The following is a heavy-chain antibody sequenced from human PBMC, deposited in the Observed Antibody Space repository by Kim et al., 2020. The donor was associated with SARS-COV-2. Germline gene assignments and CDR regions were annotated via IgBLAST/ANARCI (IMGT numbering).Heavy chain of an antibody. CDR2: SSSNSSTI. D-gene: IGHD6-13*01. V-gene: IGHV3-48*02. Sequence: GGSLRLSCAASGYTFSSYSMNWVSQAPGEGREWGSYSSSNSSTIYYAASVKGRFTISRDNAKNSLYLQLNSLSDEDTAVYYCAREHAAGTERAFDIWGQGTTVTVSS. J-gene: IGHJ3*02. CDR3: AREHAAGTERAFDI. CDR1: GYTFSSYS.